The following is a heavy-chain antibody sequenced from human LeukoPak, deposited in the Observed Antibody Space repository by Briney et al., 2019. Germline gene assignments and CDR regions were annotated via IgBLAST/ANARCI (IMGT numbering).Heavy chain of an antibody. D-gene: IGHD3-16*01. CDR3: ARDRLSLGAFDI. V-gene: IGHV4-39*07. Sequence: SETLSLTCTVSGGSMNTVSYYWVWIRQAPEKGLEWIGSVYSRGSIYSNPSLRSRVTISLDTSTNQFSLNLSSVTVADTAPYYCARDRLSLGAFDIWGPGTTVVVSS. CDR2: VYSRGSI. J-gene: IGHJ3*02. CDR1: GGSMNTVSYY.